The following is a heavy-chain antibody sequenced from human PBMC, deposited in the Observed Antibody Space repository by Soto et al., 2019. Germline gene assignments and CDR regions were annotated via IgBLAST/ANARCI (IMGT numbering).Heavy chain of an antibody. J-gene: IGHJ3*02. D-gene: IGHD3-22*01. CDR2: IYYSGSA. V-gene: IGHV4-31*03. CDR1: GDSISSAGYS. Sequence: SETLSLTCRVSGDSISSAGYSWNWIRQHPGKGLEWIGYIYYSGSAHYNPSLQSRVSISVDTSKNQFSLKLSSVTAADTAVYYCARGLVVAFFGAFDIWGQGTMVTVSS. CDR3: ARGLVVAFFGAFDI.